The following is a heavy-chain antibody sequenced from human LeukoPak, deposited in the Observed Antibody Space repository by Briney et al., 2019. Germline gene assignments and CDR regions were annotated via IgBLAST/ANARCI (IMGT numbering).Heavy chain of an antibody. D-gene: IGHD3-22*01. CDR1: GLTFSTYE. V-gene: IGHV3-48*03. CDR3: ARGDDSSGYYYPFDI. CDR2: IDSSGSTI. J-gene: IGHJ3*02. Sequence: GGSLRLSCVASGLTFSTYEMNWVRQAPGKGLEWVSYIDSSGSTIYYAESVKGRFTLSRDNAKNSLSLHMNSLGAEDTAVYYCARGDDSSGYYYPFDIWGQGTLVTVSS.